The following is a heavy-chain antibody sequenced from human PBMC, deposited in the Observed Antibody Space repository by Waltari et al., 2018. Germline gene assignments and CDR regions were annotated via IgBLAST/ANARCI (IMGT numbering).Heavy chain of an antibody. CDR3: ARDNRHYYGSGSFPFDY. Sequence: VQLVESGGGVVQPGRSLILSWGASGFPFSTYGIHWFGQAPGKGLEWVAVIWYDGNKKYYGDTVKGRFTISRDNSKNTLSLQMNSLRVDDTAVYYCARDNRHYYGSGSFPFDYWGQGTLVTVSS. CDR1: GFPFSTYG. J-gene: IGHJ4*02. CDR2: IWYDGNKK. V-gene: IGHV3-33*01. D-gene: IGHD3-10*01.